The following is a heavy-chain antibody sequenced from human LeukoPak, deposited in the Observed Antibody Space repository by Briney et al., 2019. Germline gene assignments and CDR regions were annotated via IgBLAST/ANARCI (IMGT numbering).Heavy chain of an antibody. CDR2: ISSSGSTI. J-gene: IGHJ4*02. CDR1: GFTFSSYE. D-gene: IGHD5-12*01. CDR3: ARAKGYSGPLNDY. V-gene: IGHV3-48*03. Sequence: GGSLRLPCAASGFTFSSYEMNWVRQAPGKGLEWVSYISSSGSTIYYADSVKGRFTISRDNAKNSQYLQMNSLRAEDTAVYYCARAKGYSGPLNDYWGQGTLVTVSS.